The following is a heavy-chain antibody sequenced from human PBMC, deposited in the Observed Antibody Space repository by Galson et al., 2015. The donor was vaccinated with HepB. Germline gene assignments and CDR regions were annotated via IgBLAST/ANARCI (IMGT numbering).Heavy chain of an antibody. CDR1: GFTFSNAW. D-gene: IGHD3-3*01. CDR3: TTDPLVGDFWSGYYSDY. J-gene: IGHJ4*02. Sequence: SLRLSCAASGFTFSNAWMSWVRQAPGKGLEWVGRIKSKTDGGTTDYAAPVKGRFTISRDDSKNTLYLQMNSLKTEDTAVYYCTTDPLVGDFWSGYYSDYWGQGTLVTVSS. CDR2: IKSKTDGGTT. V-gene: IGHV3-15*01.